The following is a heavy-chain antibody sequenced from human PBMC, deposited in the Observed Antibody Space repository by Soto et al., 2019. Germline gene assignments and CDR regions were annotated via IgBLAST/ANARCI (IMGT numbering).Heavy chain of an antibody. CDR1: GYTFINYA. Sequence: GASVKVSCKGSGYTFINYAVNWFRQAPGQSLEWMGWINTDNGNTEYSQRFQGRVTITRDTSASTAYMELSSLRSEDTAVYFCEREGGLYWGQGTLVTVS. V-gene: IGHV1-3*04. CDR3: EREGGLY. D-gene: IGHD3-16*01. J-gene: IGHJ4*02. CDR2: INTDNGNT.